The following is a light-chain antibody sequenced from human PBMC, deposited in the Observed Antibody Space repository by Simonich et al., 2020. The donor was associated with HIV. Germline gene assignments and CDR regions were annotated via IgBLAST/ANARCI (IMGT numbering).Light chain of an antibody. J-gene: IGKJ2*01. CDR1: QRVSSN. CDR3: QQYGSSPYT. CDR2: DAS. Sequence: EIVMTQSPATLSVSPGERATLSCRASQRVSSNLAWYQQKPGQAPRLLIYDASSRATGIPDRFSGSGSGTDFTLTISRLEPEDFAVYYCQQYGSSPYTFGQGTKLEIK. V-gene: IGKV3D-20*01.